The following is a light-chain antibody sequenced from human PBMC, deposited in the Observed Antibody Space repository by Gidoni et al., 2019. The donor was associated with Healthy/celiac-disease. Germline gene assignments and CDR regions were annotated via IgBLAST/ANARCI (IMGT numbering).Light chain of an antibody. J-gene: IGKJ4*01. V-gene: IGKV1-33*01. CDR3: QQYGNLPLT. CDR2: DAS. Sequence: DIQMTQYPSSPSASVGDRVIITCQASQDISNYVNWYQQKPGKAPKLLIYDASNLETGVPSRFSGSGSGTDFTFTISRLQPEDIATYYCQQYGNLPLTFGGGTKVEIK. CDR1: QDISNY.